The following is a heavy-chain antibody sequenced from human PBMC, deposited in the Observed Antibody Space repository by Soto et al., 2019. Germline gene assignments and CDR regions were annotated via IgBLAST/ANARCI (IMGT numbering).Heavy chain of an antibody. D-gene: IGHD6-13*01. V-gene: IGHV3-9*01. CDR2: ISWNSGSI. Sequence: GGSLRLSCAASGFTFDDYAMHWVRQAPGKGLEWVSGISWNSGSIGYADSVKGRFTISRDNAKNSLYLQMNSLRAEDTALYYCAKESSYSSSWFDYWGQGTLVTVPS. CDR3: AKESSYSSSWFDY. J-gene: IGHJ4*02. CDR1: GFTFDDYA.